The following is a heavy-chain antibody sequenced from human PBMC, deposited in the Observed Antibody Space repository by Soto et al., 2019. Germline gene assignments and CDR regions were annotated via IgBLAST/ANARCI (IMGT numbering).Heavy chain of an antibody. CDR2: ISFSGAT. CDR3: ARDRRDGSTRYFES. V-gene: IGHV4-59*01. J-gene: IGHJ4*02. Sequence: SETLSLTCTVSGVSITSYFWSWIRQTPGKGLDWIGSISFSGATYSNPSLKGRAALSVDTSENHLSLTLNSVTAADTAVYFCARDRRDGSTRYFESWGQGKQVTV. CDR1: GVSITSYF. D-gene: IGHD2-15*01.